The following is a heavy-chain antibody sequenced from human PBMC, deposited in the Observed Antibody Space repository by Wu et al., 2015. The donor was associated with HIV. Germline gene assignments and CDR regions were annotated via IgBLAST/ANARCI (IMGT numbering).Heavy chain of an antibody. CDR1: GYTFPSYD. J-gene: IGHJ3*02. CDR2: MNPNSGST. V-gene: IGHV1-8*01. D-gene: IGHD3-22*01. CDR3: VRGLYDSSGYCAFDI. Sequence: QVQLVQSGAEVKKPGASVTVSCKASGYTFPSYDINWVRQATGQGLEWMGRMNPNSGSTGFTQKFQGRATMSRDTSITTAYLELNSLTSEDTAVYYCVRGLYDSSGYCAFDIWGQGTMVTVSS.